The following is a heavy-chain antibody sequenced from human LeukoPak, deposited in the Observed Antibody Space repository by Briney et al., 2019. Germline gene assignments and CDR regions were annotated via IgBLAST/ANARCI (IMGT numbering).Heavy chain of an antibody. CDR3: TKRVNSPYDDC. Sequence: GGSLRLSCAASGFTLSSYGMSWVRQAPGKGLEWVSGISGGAGSTYYADSVKGRFTISRDNSKNTLYLQINSLRAEDTAVYYCTKRVNSPYDDCWGQGTLVTVSS. J-gene: IGHJ4*02. CDR1: GFTLSSYG. CDR2: ISGGAGST. D-gene: IGHD5-12*01. V-gene: IGHV3-23*01.